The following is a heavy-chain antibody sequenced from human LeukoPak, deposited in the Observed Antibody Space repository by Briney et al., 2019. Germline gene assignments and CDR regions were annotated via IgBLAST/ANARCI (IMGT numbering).Heavy chain of an antibody. D-gene: IGHD2-2*01. Sequence: GASVKVSCKASGGTFSSYAISWVRQAPGQGLEWMGGIIPIFGTANYAQKFQGRVTITTDESTSTAYMELSSLRSEDTAVYCCARVFWDVVVPAAKFDPWGQGTLVTVSS. V-gene: IGHV1-69*05. CDR3: ARVFWDVVVPAAKFDP. J-gene: IGHJ5*02. CDR1: GGTFSSYA. CDR2: IIPIFGTA.